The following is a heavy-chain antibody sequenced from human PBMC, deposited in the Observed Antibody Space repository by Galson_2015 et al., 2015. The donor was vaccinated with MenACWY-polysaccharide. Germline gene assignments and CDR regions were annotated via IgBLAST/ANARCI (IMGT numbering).Heavy chain of an antibody. CDR2: IRYDGRDK. V-gene: IGHV3-30*02. CDR1: GFTFSSFG. CDR3: ARDSIAVRPGWFDP. Sequence: SLRLSCAASGFTFSSFGMHWVRQAPRKGLEWVTFIRYDGRDKYYGDSVKGRFTVSRDNSKNMLYLQMNSLRAEDTAVYYCARDSIAVRPGWFDPWGQGILVTVSS. D-gene: IGHD6-6*01. J-gene: IGHJ5*02.